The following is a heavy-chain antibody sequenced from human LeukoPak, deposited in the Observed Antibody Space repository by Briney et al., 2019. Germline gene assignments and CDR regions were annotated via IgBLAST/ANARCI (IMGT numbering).Heavy chain of an antibody. J-gene: IGHJ4*02. CDR3: AKYSSSWYLDY. D-gene: IGHD6-13*01. Sequence: GRSLRLSCAASAFTLASYATGWARQPPGKGRGGVSAISGSGGSKYYADSVKGRFTISRDNYKNTLYLQMNSLRAEDTAVYYCAKYSSSWYLDYWGQGTLVTVSS. CDR2: ISGSGGSK. CDR1: AFTLASYA. V-gene: IGHV3-23*01.